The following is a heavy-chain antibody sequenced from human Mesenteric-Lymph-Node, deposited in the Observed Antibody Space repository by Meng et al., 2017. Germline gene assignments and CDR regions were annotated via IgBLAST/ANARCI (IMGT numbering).Heavy chain of an antibody. CDR1: GFTFSSYA. CDR2: ISGSEGGT. Sequence: GESLKISCTASGFTFSSYAMSWVRQAPGKGLEWISSISGSEGGTHYSPSVRGRFSISRDNSKNTLYLQMNSLRAEDTAMYYCAKDGDWAQPWFGGGHYFEYWGQGAQVTVSS. J-gene: IGHJ4*02. V-gene: IGHV3-23*01. CDR3: AKDGDWAQPWFGGGHYFEY. D-gene: IGHD3-10*01.